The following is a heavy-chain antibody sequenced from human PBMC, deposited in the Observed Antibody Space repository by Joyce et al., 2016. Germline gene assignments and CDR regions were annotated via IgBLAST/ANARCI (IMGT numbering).Heavy chain of an antibody. J-gene: IGHJ4*02. Sequence: EVQLVQSGGGLIQPGGSLRLSCAASGFTVVHEYMTWVRQAPGKGLGWVSLIYNDGITSYADSVRGRFTISRDSSKNTLYLQMNSLRAEDTAVYYCATPGGSVNYWGQGTLVTVSS. CDR1: GFTVVHEY. CDR3: ATPGGSVNY. CDR2: IYNDGIT. V-gene: IGHV3-53*01. D-gene: IGHD3-10*01.